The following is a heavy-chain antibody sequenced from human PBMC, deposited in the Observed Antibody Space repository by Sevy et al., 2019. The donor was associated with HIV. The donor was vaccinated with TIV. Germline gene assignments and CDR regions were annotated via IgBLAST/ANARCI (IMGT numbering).Heavy chain of an antibody. CDR3: ARESIAAAGDFDY. CDR2: ISGSGGST. CDR1: GFIFNSYG. D-gene: IGHD6-13*01. Sequence: GGSLRLSCAASGFIFNSYGMNWVRQAPGKGLEWVSGISGSGGSTYYADSVKGRFTISKDNSNNKLYLQMNSLRAEDTAVYYCARESIAAAGDFDYWGQGTLVTVSS. J-gene: IGHJ4*02. V-gene: IGHV3-23*01.